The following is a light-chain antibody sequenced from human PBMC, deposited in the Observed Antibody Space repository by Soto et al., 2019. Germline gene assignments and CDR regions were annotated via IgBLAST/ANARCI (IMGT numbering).Light chain of an antibody. J-gene: IGKJ2*01. CDR3: QQYGSSPYT. CDR2: GAS. V-gene: IGKV3-20*01. Sequence: EIVLTQSPGTLSLSPGERATLSCRVSQSVSSRFLAWYQQKPGQAPRLLMYGASNRATGIPDRFSGTGSGTAFTLTISRLEPEDFAVYYCQQYGSSPYTFGLGTKLEIK. CDR1: QSVSSRF.